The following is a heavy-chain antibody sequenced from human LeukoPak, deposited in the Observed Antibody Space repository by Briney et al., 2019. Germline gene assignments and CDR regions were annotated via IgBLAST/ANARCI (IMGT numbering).Heavy chain of an antibody. CDR2: MNPNSGNT. J-gene: IGHJ6*02. Sequence: ASVKASCKASGYTFTSYDINWVRQATGQGLEWMGWMNPNSGNTGYAQKFQGRVTMTRNTSISTAYMELSSLRSEDTAVYYCARVVYYDFWSGYYFYGYYYYGMDVWGQGTTVTVSS. CDR1: GYTFTSYD. V-gene: IGHV1-8*01. D-gene: IGHD3-3*01. CDR3: ARVVYYDFWSGYYFYGYYYYGMDV.